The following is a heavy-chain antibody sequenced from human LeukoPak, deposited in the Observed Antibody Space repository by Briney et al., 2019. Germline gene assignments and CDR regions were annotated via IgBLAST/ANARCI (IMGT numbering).Heavy chain of an antibody. J-gene: IGHJ4*02. CDR2: ISSSGSTI. D-gene: IGHD3-22*01. CDR1: GFTFSSYE. CDR3: ARDPTYDSSGYGAQYYFDY. V-gene: IGHV3-48*03. Sequence: GGSLRLSCAASGFTFSSYEMNWVRQAPGKGLEWVSYISSSGSTIYYADSVKGRFAISRDNAKNSLYLQMNSLRAEDTAVYYCARDPTYDSSGYGAQYYFDYWGQGTLVTVSS.